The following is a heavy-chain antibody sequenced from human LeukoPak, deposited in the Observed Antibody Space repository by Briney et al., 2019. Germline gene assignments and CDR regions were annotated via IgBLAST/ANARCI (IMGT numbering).Heavy chain of an antibody. CDR3: TTSPIVVVPAAPSTDY. J-gene: IGHJ4*02. Sequence: GSLRLSCAASGFTFSNYSMNWVRQAPGKGLEWVGRIKSKTDGGTTDYAAPVKGRFTISRDDSKNTLYLQMNSLKTEHTAVYYCTTSPIVVVPAAPSTDYWGQGTLVTVSS. V-gene: IGHV3-15*01. CDR1: GFTFSNYS. CDR2: IKSKTDGGTT. D-gene: IGHD2-2*01.